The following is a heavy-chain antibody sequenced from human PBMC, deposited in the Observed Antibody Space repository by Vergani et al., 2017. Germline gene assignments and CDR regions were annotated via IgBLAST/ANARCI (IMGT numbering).Heavy chain of an antibody. CDR3: ARDQEGYCGGDCYWWAEKRNDAFDI. CDR2: IKSKTDGGTT. J-gene: IGHJ3*02. CDR1: GFTFSNAW. V-gene: IGHV3-15*01. D-gene: IGHD2-21*01. Sequence: EVQLVESGGGLVKPGGSLRLSCAASGFTFSNAWMSWVRQAPGKGLEWVGRIKSKTDGGTTDYAAPVKGRFTISRDDSKNTLYLQMNSLRAEDTAVYYCARDQEGYCGGDCYWWAEKRNDAFDIWGQGTTVTVSS.